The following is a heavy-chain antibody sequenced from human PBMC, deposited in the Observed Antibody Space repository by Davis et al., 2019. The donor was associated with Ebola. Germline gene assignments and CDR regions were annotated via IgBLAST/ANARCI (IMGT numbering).Heavy chain of an antibody. CDR2: IRYDGSNK. Sequence: PGGSLRLSCAASGFTFSSYGMHWVRQAPGKGLEWVAFIRYDGSNKYYADSVKGRFTISRDNAKNSLYLQMNSLRAEDTAVYYCARDEFMVTMIVVPVPPSLDLWGRGTLVTVSS. CDR1: GFTFSSYG. D-gene: IGHD3-22*01. V-gene: IGHV3-30*02. J-gene: IGHJ2*01. CDR3: ARDEFMVTMIVVPVPPSLDL.